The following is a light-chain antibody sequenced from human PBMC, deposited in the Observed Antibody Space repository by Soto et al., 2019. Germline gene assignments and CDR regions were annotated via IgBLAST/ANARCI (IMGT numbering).Light chain of an antibody. V-gene: IGKV3-11*01. J-gene: IGKJ5*01. Sequence: EVVLTRSPATLSLSPGERATLSCRASQSVSTYLAWYQQKPGQAPRLLIYDASNRATGIPARFSGSGSATDFTLTISSLEPEDFAVYYCQQRSSWITFGQGTRLEIK. CDR1: QSVSTY. CDR3: QQRSSWIT. CDR2: DAS.